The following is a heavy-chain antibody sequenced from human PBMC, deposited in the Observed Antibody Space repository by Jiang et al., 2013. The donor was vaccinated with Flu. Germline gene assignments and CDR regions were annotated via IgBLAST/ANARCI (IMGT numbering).Heavy chain of an antibody. CDR3: ARGDKAAAGLRLYYFDY. CDR1: GDSVSSNSAA. Sequence: QTLSLTCAISGDSVSSNSAAWNWIRQSPSRGLEWLGRTYYRSKWYNDYAVSVKSRITINPDTSKNQFSLQLNSVTPEDTAVYYCARGDKAAAGLRLYYFDYWGQGTLVTVSS. V-gene: IGHV6-1*01. D-gene: IGHD6-13*01. CDR2: TYYRSKWYN. J-gene: IGHJ4*02.